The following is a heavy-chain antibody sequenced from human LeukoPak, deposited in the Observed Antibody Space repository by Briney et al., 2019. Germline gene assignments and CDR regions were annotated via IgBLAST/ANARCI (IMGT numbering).Heavy chain of an antibody. CDR3: ARDIAAAGNYFDY. V-gene: IGHV3-11*01. J-gene: IGHJ4*02. D-gene: IGHD6-13*01. CDR2: ISSSGSTI. Sequence: GGSLRLSCAASGFTFSDFYMSWIRQAPGKGLEWVSYISSSGSTIYYADSVKGRFTISRDNAKNSLYLQMNSLRAEDTAVYYCARDIAAAGNYFDYWGQGTLVTVSS. CDR1: GFTFSDFY.